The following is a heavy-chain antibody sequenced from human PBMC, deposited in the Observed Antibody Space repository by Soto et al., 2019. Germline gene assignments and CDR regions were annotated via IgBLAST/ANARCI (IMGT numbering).Heavy chain of an antibody. CDR2: IRSKAYGGTT. Sequence: GGSLRLSCTASGFTFGDYAMSWVRQAPGKGLEWVGFIRSKAYGGTTEYAASVKGRFTISRDDSKSIAYLQMNSLKTEDTAVYYCTRDMDYSNYGFYYYYGMDVWGQGTTVTVSS. V-gene: IGHV3-49*04. CDR1: GFTFGDYA. J-gene: IGHJ6*02. D-gene: IGHD4-4*01. CDR3: TRDMDYSNYGFYYYYGMDV.